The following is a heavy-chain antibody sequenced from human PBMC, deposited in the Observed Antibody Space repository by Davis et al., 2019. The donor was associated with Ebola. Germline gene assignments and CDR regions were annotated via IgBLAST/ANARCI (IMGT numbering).Heavy chain of an antibody. V-gene: IGHV5-51*01. Sequence: GESLKISCKGSGYDFTSSWIAWVRLMPGKGLEWMGIIFPRDSDTRYSPSFRGQVIISADKSMKTAFLQWSSLKASDSGMYYCASLRRTITGMDDGFDIWGEGTMVTVSS. CDR3: ASLRRTITGMDDGFDI. J-gene: IGHJ3*02. CDR2: IFPRDSDT. D-gene: IGHD2-8*02. CDR1: GYDFTSSW.